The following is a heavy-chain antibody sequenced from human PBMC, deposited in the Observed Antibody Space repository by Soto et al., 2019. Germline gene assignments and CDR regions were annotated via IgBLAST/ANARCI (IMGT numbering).Heavy chain of an antibody. Sequence: EVQLVESGGGLVQPGGSLRLSCAASGFTFCSYWMHWVRQAPGKGLVWVSLINTDGSSTTYADSVKGRFIISRDNAKNTLYLQMNSLRAEDTAVYYCTRPRYDGSGTPFDHWGQGTLVTVSS. CDR1: GFTFCSYW. CDR2: INTDGSST. CDR3: TRPRYDGSGTPFDH. J-gene: IGHJ4*02. V-gene: IGHV3-74*01. D-gene: IGHD3-22*01.